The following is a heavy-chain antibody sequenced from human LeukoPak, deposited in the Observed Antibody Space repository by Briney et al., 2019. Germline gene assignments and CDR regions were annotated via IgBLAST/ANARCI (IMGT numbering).Heavy chain of an antibody. D-gene: IGHD2-15*01. CDR1: GGSISSGDYY. CDR3: TRGYCSGGSCYGGVWFDP. Sequence: SETLSLTCTVSGGSISSGDYYWSWIRQPPGRGLEWIGYIYYSGSTYYNPSLKSRVTISVDASKNQFSLKLSSVTAADTAVYYCTRGYCSGGSCYGGVWFDPWGQGTLVTVSS. J-gene: IGHJ5*02. CDR2: IYYSGST. V-gene: IGHV4-30-4*01.